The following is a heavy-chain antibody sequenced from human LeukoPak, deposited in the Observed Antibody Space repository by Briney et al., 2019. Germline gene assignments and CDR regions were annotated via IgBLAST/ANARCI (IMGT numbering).Heavy chain of an antibody. CDR1: GLPFSSYA. CDR2: ISYDGNNK. Sequence: GVSLRLPCGASGLPFSSYAMHGAPRARAKGVEWVTVISYDGNNKYCADSVQGRFNISRDNSKNTLYLQMSSLSAEDTAVYYCATLTGGYYGGQGTQATVSS. J-gene: IGHJ4*02. V-gene: IGHV3-30*07. D-gene: IGHD7-27*01. CDR3: ATLTGGYY.